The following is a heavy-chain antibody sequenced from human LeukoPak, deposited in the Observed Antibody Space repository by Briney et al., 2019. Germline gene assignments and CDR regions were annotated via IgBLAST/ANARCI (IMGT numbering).Heavy chain of an antibody. CDR2: MNPNSGNT. CDR3: ARGPVEAVFGVSTED. V-gene: IGHV1-8*01. D-gene: IGHD3-10*02. CDR1: GYTFTSYD. J-gene: IGHJ6*02. Sequence: ASVKVSCKASGYTFTSYDINWVRQATGQGLEWMGWMNPNSGNTGYAQKFQGRVSMTRDTSISTAYMELSSLRSEDTAVYYCARGPVEAVFGVSTEDWGQGTTLTVSS.